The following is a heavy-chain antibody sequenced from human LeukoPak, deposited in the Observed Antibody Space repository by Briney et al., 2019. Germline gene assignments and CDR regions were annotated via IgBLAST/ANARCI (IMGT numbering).Heavy chain of an antibody. V-gene: IGHV4-59*01. CDR1: GGSISSYD. D-gene: IGHD3-16*02. CDR2: IYYSGST. CDR3: ARFIKGKSYYYGMDV. Sequence: SETLSLTCTVSGGSISSYDWSWIRQPPGKGLEWIGYIYYSGSTNYNPSLKSRVTISVDTSKNQFSLKLSSVTAADTAVYYCARFIKGKSYYYGMDVWGQGTTVTVSS. J-gene: IGHJ6*02.